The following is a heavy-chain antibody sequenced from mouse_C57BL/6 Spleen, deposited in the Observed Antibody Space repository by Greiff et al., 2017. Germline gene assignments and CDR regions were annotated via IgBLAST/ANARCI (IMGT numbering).Heavy chain of an antibody. D-gene: IGHD2-3*01. CDR3: TMGDGYPHYYAMDY. CDR2: IDPEDGDT. Sequence: VQLQQSGAELVRPGASVKLSCTASGFNIKDYYMHWVKQRPEQGLEWIGRIDPEDGDTDYAPKFQGKASMSADKSSNTAYLQLSSLTSEDTAVYYCTMGDGYPHYYAMDYWGQGTSVTVSS. CDR1: GFNIKDYY. V-gene: IGHV14-1*01. J-gene: IGHJ4*01.